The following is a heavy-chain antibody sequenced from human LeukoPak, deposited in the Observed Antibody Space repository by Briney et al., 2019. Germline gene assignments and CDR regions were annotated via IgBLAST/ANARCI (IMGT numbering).Heavy chain of an antibody. CDR3: ARDDTIFGVVYFDY. J-gene: IGHJ4*02. CDR2: ISAYNDNT. V-gene: IGHV1-18*01. Sequence: GASVKVSCKAPGYTFTSYGISWVRQAPGQGLEWMGWISAYNDNTNYEQKLQGRVTMTTDTSTSTAYMELRSLRSDDTAVYYCARDDTIFGVVYFDYWSQGTLVTVSS. CDR1: GYTFTSYG. D-gene: IGHD3-3*01.